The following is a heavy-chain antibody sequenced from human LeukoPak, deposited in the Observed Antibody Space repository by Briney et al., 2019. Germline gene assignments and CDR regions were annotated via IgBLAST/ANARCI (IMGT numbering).Heavy chain of an antibody. Sequence: QSGGSLRLSCAASGFTFSSYAMSWVRQAPGKGLEWVSAITGSGGSTYYADSVKGRFTISRDNSKNTLYLQMNSLRAEDTAVYYCTRSPTWGVVTGDWFDPWGQGTLVTVSS. CDR2: ITGSGGST. J-gene: IGHJ5*02. V-gene: IGHV3-23*01. CDR3: TRSPTWGVVTGDWFDP. CDR1: GFTFSSYA. D-gene: IGHD4-23*01.